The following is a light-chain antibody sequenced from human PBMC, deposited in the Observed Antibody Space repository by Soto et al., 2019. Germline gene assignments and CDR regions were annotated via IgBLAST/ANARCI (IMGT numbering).Light chain of an antibody. CDR3: QQYMWT. CDR1: QNIGSW. CDR2: KAS. J-gene: IGKJ1*01. Sequence: IQMTQSPSTLSASVGDRVNMTCRASQNIGSWLAWYQQKPGKAPKLLIYKASNLASGVPSRFSGSGSGTEFTLTISSLQPDDSATYYCQQYMWTFGQATKV. V-gene: IGKV1-5*03.